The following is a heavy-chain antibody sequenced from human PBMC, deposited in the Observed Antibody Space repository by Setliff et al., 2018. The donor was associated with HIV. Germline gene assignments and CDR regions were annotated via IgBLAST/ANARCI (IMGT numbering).Heavy chain of an antibody. Sequence: GGSLRLSCAASGFTFSSYGMHWVRQAPGKGLEWVAFIRYDGSNKYYADSVKGRFTISRDNSKNTLYLQMNSLRAEDTAVYYCAEEVSRYCSSTSCGTGAFDIWGQGTMVTVSS. CDR1: GFTFSSYG. CDR3: AEEVSRYCSSTSCGTGAFDI. V-gene: IGHV3-30*02. D-gene: IGHD2-2*01. J-gene: IGHJ3*02. CDR2: IRYDGSNK.